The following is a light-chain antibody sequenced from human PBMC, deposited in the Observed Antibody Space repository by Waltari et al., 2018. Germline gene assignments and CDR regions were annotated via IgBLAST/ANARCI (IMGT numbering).Light chain of an antibody. J-gene: IGLJ2*01. Sequence: QSALPPPSSVSGSPGQPITISCTGTPSSVAAYNYVSRYQQPPGKAPRLMIFDVSNRHSGVSNRFSGSKSGNTASLTISGLQAEDEADYYCNSYTSSSTLLFGGGTRLTVL. CDR3: NSYTSSSTLL. CDR1: PSSVAAYNY. V-gene: IGLV2-14*03. CDR2: DVS.